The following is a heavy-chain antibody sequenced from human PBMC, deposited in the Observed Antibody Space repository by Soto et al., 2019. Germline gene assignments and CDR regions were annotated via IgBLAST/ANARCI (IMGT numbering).Heavy chain of an antibody. D-gene: IGHD2-2*02. V-gene: IGHV1-3*01. CDR2: INAGNGDT. Sequence: GASVKVSCKTSGYSFSNYPIHWVRQAPGQRLEWMGWINAGNGDTKYSQKFQGRVTITRDTSANTAYMELSSLRFEDTAVYYCARLRGQYILLPAVIAPLYGMDVWGQGTTVSVSS. CDR1: GYSFSNYP. J-gene: IGHJ6*02. CDR3: ARLRGQYILLPAVIAPLYGMDV.